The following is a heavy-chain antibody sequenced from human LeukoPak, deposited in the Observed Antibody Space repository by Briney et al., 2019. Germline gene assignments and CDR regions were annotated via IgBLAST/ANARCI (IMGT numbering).Heavy chain of an antibody. J-gene: IGHJ6*03. Sequence: GPSVKVSCKASGGTFSSYAISWVRQAPGQGLEWMGGIIPIFGTANYAQKFQGRVTITADESTSTAYMELSSLRSEDTAVYYCARNLECRKYSSSSCYYYYMDVWGKGTTVTVSS. D-gene: IGHD6-6*01. CDR3: ARNLECRKYSSSSCYYYYMDV. CDR2: IIPIFGTA. V-gene: IGHV1-69*13. CDR1: GGTFSSYA.